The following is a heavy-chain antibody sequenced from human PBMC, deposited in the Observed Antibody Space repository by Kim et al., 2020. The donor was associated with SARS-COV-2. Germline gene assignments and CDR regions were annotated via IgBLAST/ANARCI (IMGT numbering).Heavy chain of an antibody. J-gene: IGHJ2*01. CDR3: ARQLRNWYFDL. Sequence: TYYTPPLKGRVTLSVDTSKTHVSLRLSSVTAADAAVYYCARQLRNWYFDLWGRGTLVTVSS. V-gene: IGHV4-39*01. CDR2: T.